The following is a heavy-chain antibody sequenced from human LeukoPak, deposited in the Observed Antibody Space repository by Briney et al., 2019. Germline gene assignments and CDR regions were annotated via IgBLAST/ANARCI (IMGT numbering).Heavy chain of an antibody. CDR2: INHSGST. V-gene: IGHV4-34*01. CDR3: ASNGDYFPLDY. J-gene: IGHJ4*02. CDR1: GGSFSGYY. Sequence: PSETLSLTCAVYGGSFSGYYWSWIRQPPGKGLEWIGEINHSGSTNYNPSLKSRVTISVDTSKNQFSLKLSSVTAADTAVYYCASNGDYFPLDYWGQGTLATVSS. D-gene: IGHD4-17*01.